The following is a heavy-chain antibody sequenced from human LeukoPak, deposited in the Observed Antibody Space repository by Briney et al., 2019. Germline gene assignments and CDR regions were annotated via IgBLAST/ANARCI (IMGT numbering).Heavy chain of an antibody. J-gene: IGHJ4*02. CDR1: GGSIGSSTYY. D-gene: IGHD3-22*01. CDR2: IYYNGDT. V-gene: IGHV4-39*01. Sequence: SETLSLTCTVSGGSIGSSTYYWVWIRQPPGKGLEWIGSIYYNGDTYYSPSLQSRVSISVATSKNQFSLKLSSVTAADTAVYFWASPPRDSSGYVLSSDFDSWGQGTLVTVSS. CDR3: ASPPRDSSGYVLSSDFDS.